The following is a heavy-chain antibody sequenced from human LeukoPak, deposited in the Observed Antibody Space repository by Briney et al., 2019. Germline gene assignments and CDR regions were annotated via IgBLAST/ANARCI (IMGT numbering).Heavy chain of an antibody. J-gene: IGHJ5*02. CDR1: GYTFTSYG. V-gene: IGHV1-18*01. CDR3: ARVERNWFDP. D-gene: IGHD1-26*01. Sequence: ASVKVSCKASGYTFTSYGISWVRQAPGQGLEWMGWISAYNGNTNXXQXXQGRVTMTTDTSTSTAYMELRSLRSDDTAVYYCARVERNWFDPWGQGTLVTVSS. CDR2: ISAYNGNT.